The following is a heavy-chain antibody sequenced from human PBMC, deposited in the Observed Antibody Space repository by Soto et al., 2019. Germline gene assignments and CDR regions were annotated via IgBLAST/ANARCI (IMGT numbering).Heavy chain of an antibody. CDR2: INHVGIT. J-gene: IGHJ4*02. CDR1: GGSFRGFY. Sequence: QVQLQQWGAGLLKPSETLSLTCAVSGGSFRGFYWTWIRQSPGKGLEWLGDINHVGITNYNPSLNSRDSIPVDTSKSQFSLKLSSVTAADTAVYYCARAHDFWGGRQQPIDSWGQGTLVTVSS. V-gene: IGHV4-34*01. D-gene: IGHD3-3*01. CDR3: ARAHDFWGGRQQPIDS.